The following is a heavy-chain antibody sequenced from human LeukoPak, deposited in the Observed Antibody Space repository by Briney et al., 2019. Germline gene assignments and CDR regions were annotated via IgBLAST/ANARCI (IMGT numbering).Heavy chain of an antibody. CDR3: ARDRYGSGSYYKSWFDP. CDR1: GGSISSYY. V-gene: IGHV4-4*07. D-gene: IGHD3-10*01. Sequence: SETLSLTCPVSGGSISSYYWSWIRQPAGKGLEWIGRIYTSGSTNCNPSLKSRVTMSVDTSKNQFSLKLTSVTAADTAVYYCARDRYGSGSYYKSWFDPWGRGTLVTVSS. CDR2: IYTSGST. J-gene: IGHJ5*02.